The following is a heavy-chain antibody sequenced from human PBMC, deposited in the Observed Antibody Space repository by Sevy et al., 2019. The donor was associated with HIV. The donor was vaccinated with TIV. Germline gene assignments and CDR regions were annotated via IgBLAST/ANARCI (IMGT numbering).Heavy chain of an antibody. Sequence: ASVKVSCKASGGTLSCYAISWVRQAPGQGLEWMGGIIPIFGTANYAQKFQGRVTITADKSTSTAYMELSSLRSEDTAVYYCARAARVLRYFDLWGQGTLVTVSS. CDR3: ARAARVLRYFDL. D-gene: IGHD3-9*01. V-gene: IGHV1-69*06. CDR2: IIPIFGTA. CDR1: GGTLSCYA. J-gene: IGHJ4*02.